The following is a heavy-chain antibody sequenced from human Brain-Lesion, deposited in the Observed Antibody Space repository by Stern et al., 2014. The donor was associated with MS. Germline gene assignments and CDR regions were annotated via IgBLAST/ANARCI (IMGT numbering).Heavy chain of an antibody. CDR2: IHYSGST. Sequence: VQLVESGPGLVKPSQTLSLTCTVSGGSISSGGYYLSWIRQHPGKGLEWIGYIHYSGSTYYNSALKSRVTISRDTSKNQFSLNLNSVTAADTAVYYCARVGVYVQTGWFDPWGQGALVTVSS. CDR1: GGSISSGGYY. D-gene: IGHD2-8*01. J-gene: IGHJ5*02. CDR3: ARVGVYVQTGWFDP. V-gene: IGHV4-31*03.